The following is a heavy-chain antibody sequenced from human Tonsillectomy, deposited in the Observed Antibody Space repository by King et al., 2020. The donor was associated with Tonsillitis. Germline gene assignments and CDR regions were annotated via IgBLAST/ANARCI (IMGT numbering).Heavy chain of an antibody. CDR2: IIPFFGTP. CDR1: GGTFSNSA. CDR3: ARGATVTSGGMDV. D-gene: IGHD4-17*01. Sequence: VQLVQSGAEMKKPGSSVKVSCKAYGGTFSNSAISWVRQAPGQGLEWMGTIIPFFGTPNHAQDLQGRVVITADEDTTTVYLEVSSLRSNDTAVYYCARGATVTSGGMDVWGQGTTITVSS. V-gene: IGHV1-69*15. J-gene: IGHJ6*02.